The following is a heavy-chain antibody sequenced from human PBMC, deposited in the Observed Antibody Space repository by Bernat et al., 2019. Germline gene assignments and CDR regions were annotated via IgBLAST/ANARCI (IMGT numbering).Heavy chain of an antibody. V-gene: IGHV3-66*01. Sequence: EVQLVESGGGLVQPGGSLRLSCAASGFTVSSNYMSWVRQAPGKGLEWVSVIYSGGSTYYADSVKGRFTISRDKSKNTLYLQMNSLRAEDTAVYYCARDSRGIPDYDILTGVGWFDPWGQGTLVTVSS. J-gene: IGHJ5*02. D-gene: IGHD3-9*01. CDR2: IYSGGST. CDR1: GFTVSSNY. CDR3: ARDSRGIPDYDILTGVGWFDP.